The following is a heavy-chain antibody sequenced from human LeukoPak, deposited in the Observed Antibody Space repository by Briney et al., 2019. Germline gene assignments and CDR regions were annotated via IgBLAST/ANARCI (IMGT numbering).Heavy chain of an antibody. J-gene: IGHJ4*02. D-gene: IGHD3-9*01. CDR3: AKWGDYDILTGYYVSDF. Sequence: GGSLRLSRAASGFIFRNYAMSWVRQAPGKGLEWVSAITGSGDTTYYADSVKGRFTISRDNSKNTLYVEMNTLRAEDTAVYYCAKWGDYDILTGYYVSDFWGQGTLVTVSS. V-gene: IGHV3-23*01. CDR1: GFIFRNYA. CDR2: ITGSGDTT.